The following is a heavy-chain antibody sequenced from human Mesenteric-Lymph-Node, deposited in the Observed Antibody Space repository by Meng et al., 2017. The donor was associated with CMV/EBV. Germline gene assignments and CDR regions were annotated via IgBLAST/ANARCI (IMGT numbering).Heavy chain of an antibody. Sequence: GESLKISCATSGITSSRYSMNWVRQAPGKGLDWVSVIYSGLSRIYYADSVKGRFTISRDNSKNTLYLQMNNLRAEDTAVYYCAKGGQITAATTDLLDVWGQGTTVTVSS. CDR3: AKGGQITAATTDLLDV. CDR1: GITSSRYS. J-gene: IGHJ6*02. D-gene: IGHD2-15*01. V-gene: IGHV3-23*03. CDR2: IYSGLSRI.